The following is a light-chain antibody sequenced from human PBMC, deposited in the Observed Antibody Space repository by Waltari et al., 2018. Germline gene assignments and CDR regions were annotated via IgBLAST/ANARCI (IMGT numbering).Light chain of an antibody. J-gene: IGLJ1*01. V-gene: IGLV2-14*03. CDR1: RRYIYGSNS. CDR2: DVS. CDR3: SSYTRRTTYV. Sequence: QSALTQPASVSGSPGQSIPISCPGTRRYIYGSNSPSWYQQHPGKAPKLLIYDVSHRPSGVSNRFSGSKSDNTASLTISGLQAEDEADYYCSSYTRRTTYVFGTGTKVTVL.